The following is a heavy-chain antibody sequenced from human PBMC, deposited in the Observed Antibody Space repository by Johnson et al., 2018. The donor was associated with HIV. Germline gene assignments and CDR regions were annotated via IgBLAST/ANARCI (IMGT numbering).Heavy chain of an antibody. D-gene: IGHD1-26*01. J-gene: IGHJ3*02. CDR2: ISWNSGSI. CDR1: GFTFDEYA. V-gene: IGHV3-9*01. CDR3: ARGGRYSESVNDAHDI. Sequence: VQLVESGGGLVQPGGSLRLSCAASGFTFDEYAMHWVRQAPGKGLEWVSGISWNSGSIYYADSVKGRFTISRDNSKNTLHLQMNSLRGEDTAVYYCARGGRYSESVNDAHDIWGQGTMVTVSS.